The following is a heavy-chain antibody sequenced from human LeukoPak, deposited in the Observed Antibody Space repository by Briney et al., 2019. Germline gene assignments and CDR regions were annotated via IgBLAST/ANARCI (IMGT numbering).Heavy chain of an antibody. CDR3: AKGVSGTYYAFDV. J-gene: IGHJ3*01. CDR1: GASVSSYF. D-gene: IGHD1-26*01. CDR2: ISNRGST. V-gene: IGHV4-59*02. Sequence: SETLSLTCGVSGASVSSYFWSWIRQTPGMGLEWIGYISNRGSTGYNPSLGSRVTISVDAPKNEVSLNVRSVSAADTAVYYCAKGVSGTYYAFDVWGQGRTV.